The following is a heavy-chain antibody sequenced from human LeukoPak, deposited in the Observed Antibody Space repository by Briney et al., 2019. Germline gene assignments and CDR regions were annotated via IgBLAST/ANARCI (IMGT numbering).Heavy chain of an antibody. Sequence: EGSLRLSCAASGFTFSTYTVSWVRQPPGKGLEWVSAISGSGGYTYYADSVKGRFTLSRDNSKNTLYLQMNSLRAEDMAVYYCVKSSEDGDWYFDLWGRGTLVTVSS. D-gene: IGHD4-17*01. CDR1: GFTFSTYT. V-gene: IGHV3-23*01. CDR3: VKSSEDGDWYFDL. J-gene: IGHJ2*01. CDR2: ISGSGGYT.